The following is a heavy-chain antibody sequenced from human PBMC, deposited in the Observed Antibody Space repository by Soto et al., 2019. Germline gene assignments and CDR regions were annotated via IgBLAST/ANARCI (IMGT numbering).Heavy chain of an antibody. D-gene: IGHD3-10*01. CDR1: GGSISSSSYY. CDR2: IYYSGST. V-gene: IGHV4-39*01. Sequence: SETLSLTCTVSGGSISSSSYYWGWIRQPPGKGLEWIGSIYYSGSTYYNPSLKSRVTISVDTSKNQFSLKLSSVTAADTAVYYCAAEPLGFRYYYGMDVWGQGTTVT. CDR3: AAEPLGFRYYYGMDV. J-gene: IGHJ6*02.